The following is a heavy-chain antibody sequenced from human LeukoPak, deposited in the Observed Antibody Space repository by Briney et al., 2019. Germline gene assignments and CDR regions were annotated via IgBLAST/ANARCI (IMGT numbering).Heavy chain of an antibody. Sequence: PSETLSLTCTVYGGSISDYFWSWIRQPPGKGLEWVGYAFYNGSTNYNPSLKSRVTISMDTSSIRFSLRLRSVTAADTATYYCARGEGSGYYFLFDYWGQGTLVTVSS. CDR2: AFYNGST. J-gene: IGHJ4*02. CDR3: ARGEGSGYYFLFDY. V-gene: IGHV4-59*01. D-gene: IGHD3-22*01. CDR1: GGSISDYF.